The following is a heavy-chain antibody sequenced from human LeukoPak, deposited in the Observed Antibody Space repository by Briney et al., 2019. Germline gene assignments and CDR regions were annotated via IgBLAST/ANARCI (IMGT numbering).Heavy chain of an antibody. CDR2: ISGSGGST. CDR1: GFTFSSYA. V-gene: IGHV3-23*01. J-gene: IGHJ4*02. CDR3: AKDLTVTTLFDY. Sequence: PGGSLRLSCAASGFTFSSYAMSWVRQAPGKGLEWVSAISGSGGSTYYADSVKGRSTISRDNSKNTLYPQMNSLRAEDTAVYYCAKDLTVTTLFDYWGQGTLVTVSS. D-gene: IGHD4-17*01.